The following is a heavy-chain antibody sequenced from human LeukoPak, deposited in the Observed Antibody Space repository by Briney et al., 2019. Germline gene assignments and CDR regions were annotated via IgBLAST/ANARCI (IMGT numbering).Heavy chain of an antibody. J-gene: IGHJ4*02. Sequence: SETLSLTCAVYSESFGTYYWNWIRQPPGKGLEWIGEINHSGSTTYNPSLKGRVTISADMSKNQFPLKLSSVTAADTAIYYCARGRAPENWGQGTLVTVSS. V-gene: IGHV4-34*01. CDR3: ARGRAPEN. CDR2: INHSGST. CDR1: SESFGTYY.